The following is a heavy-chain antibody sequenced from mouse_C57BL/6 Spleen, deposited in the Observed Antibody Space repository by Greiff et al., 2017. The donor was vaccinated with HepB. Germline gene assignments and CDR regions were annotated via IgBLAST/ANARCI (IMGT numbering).Heavy chain of an antibody. CDR1: GYTFTSYW. CDR2: IDPSDSET. J-gene: IGHJ4*01. Sequence: VQLQQSGAELVRPGSSVKLSCKASGYTFTSYWMHWVKQRPIQGLEWIGNIDPSDSETHYNQKFKDKATLTVDKASSTAYMQLSSLTSEDSAVYYFARDYYGSSYDRSYAMDYWGQGTSVTVSS. CDR3: ARDYYGSSYDRSYAMDY. V-gene: IGHV1-52*01. D-gene: IGHD1-1*01.